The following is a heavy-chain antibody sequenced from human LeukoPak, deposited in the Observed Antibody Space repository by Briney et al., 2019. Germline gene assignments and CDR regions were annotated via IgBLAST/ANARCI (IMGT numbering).Heavy chain of an antibody. CDR3: AKDSVGYCSGGSCYLRY. CDR2: IRYDGSNK. J-gene: IGHJ4*02. D-gene: IGHD2-15*01. CDR1: GFTFSSYA. Sequence: AGGSLRLSCAASGFTFSSYAMHWVRQAPGKGLEWVAFIRYDGSNKYYADSVKGRFTISRDNSKNTLYLQMNSLRAEDTAVYYCAKDSVGYCSGGSCYLRYWGQGTLVTVSS. V-gene: IGHV3-30*02.